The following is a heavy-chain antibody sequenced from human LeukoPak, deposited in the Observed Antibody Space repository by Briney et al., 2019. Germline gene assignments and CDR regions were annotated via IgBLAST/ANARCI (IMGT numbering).Heavy chain of an antibody. CDR2: INPNSGGT. CDR3: ARVYLGVYYYGSSGYSHLDY. CDR1: GFTFTDYY. D-gene: IGHD3-22*01. V-gene: IGHV1-2*02. J-gene: IGHJ4*02. Sequence: ASVKVSCKASGFTFTDYYMHWVRQAPGQGLEWMGWINPNSGGTNYAKKFQGRVTMTRDTSLSPAYMELSRLRSDDTAVYYCARVYLGVYYYGSSGYSHLDYWGQGTLVTVSS.